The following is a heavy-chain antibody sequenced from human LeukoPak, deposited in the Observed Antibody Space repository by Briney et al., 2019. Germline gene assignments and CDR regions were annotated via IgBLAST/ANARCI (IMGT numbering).Heavy chain of an antibody. CDR1: GVSIISTIYY. CDR3: ARDRGVSGFDY. D-gene: IGHD6-13*01. Sequence: NASETLSLTCTVSGVSIISTIYYWGWIRQSPGKGLVWIGSISYSGSSFCKPSLKSRVTIAVDTSKNQFSLRLSSVTAADTAFYYCARDRGVSGFDYWGQGTLVTVSS. CDR2: ISYSGSS. V-gene: IGHV4-39*07. J-gene: IGHJ4*02.